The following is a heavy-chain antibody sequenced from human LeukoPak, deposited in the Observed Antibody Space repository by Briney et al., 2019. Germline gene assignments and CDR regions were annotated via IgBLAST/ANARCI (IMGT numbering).Heavy chain of an antibody. V-gene: IGHV3-20*04. CDR1: GFTLEDYR. J-gene: IGHJ4*02. CDR2: INLKGGST. CDR3: AKGGYNWFRDY. Sequence: GGSLRLSCAASGFTLEDYRMSWVRQAPGKGLEWVSSINLKGGSTGYADSVKDRFTISRDNSKNTLYLQMNSLRAEDTAVYYSAKGGYNWFRDYWGLGTLVTVSS. D-gene: IGHD1-1*01.